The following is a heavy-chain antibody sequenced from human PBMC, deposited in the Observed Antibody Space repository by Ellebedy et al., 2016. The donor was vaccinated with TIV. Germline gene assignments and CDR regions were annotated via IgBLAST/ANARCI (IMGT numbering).Heavy chain of an antibody. V-gene: IGHV3-48*03. Sequence: PGGSLRLSCAASGITFSSYGMNWVRQAPGKGLEWLSFISASGTTIFYADSVKGRFTISRDNVKNSLSLRMNSLRAEDTGVYYCARERVTMVRGYFGMDVWGQGTTVTVSS. J-gene: IGHJ6*02. D-gene: IGHD3-10*01. CDR3: ARERVTMVRGYFGMDV. CDR1: GITFSSYG. CDR2: ISASGTTI.